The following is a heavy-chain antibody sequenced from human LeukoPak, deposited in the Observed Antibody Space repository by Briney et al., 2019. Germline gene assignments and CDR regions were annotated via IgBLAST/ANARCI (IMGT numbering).Heavy chain of an antibody. V-gene: IGHV4-61*02. J-gene: IGHJ5*02. CDR1: GGSISSGSYY. D-gene: IGHD3/OR15-3a*01. CDR3: ARGTEGVNWFDP. CDR2: IYSSGST. Sequence: KSSETLSLTCTVSGGSISSGSYYWSWIRQPAGKGLEWIGRIYSSGSTNYNPSLKSRVTISVDTSKNQFSLKLSSVTAADTAVYYCARGTEGVNWFDPWGQGTLVTVSS.